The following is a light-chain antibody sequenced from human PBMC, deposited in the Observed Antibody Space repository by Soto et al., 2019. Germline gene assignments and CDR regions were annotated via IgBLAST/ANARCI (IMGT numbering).Light chain of an antibody. CDR3: QQLNRDPLT. J-gene: IGKJ4*01. V-gene: IGKV1-9*01. CDR1: QGISSY. CDR2: AAS. Sequence: DIQLTQSPSFLSAYVRDRVTITCRASQGISSYLAWYQQKPGKAPRLLIYAASTLQSVVPSRFSGSRTVTEWPCTSSTPQPEDFATCYSQQLNRDPLTYGGWTKVAI.